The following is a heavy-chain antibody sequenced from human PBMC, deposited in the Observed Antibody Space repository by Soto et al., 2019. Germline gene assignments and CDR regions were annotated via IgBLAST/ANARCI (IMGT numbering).Heavy chain of an antibody. Sequence: SETLSLTCAVYGGSFSGYYWSWIRQPPGKGLEWIGEINHSGSTNYNPSLKSRVTISVDTSKNQFSLKLSSVTAADTAVYYCARRYYDFWSGPYYLDYWGQGTLVT. D-gene: IGHD3-3*01. CDR2: INHSGST. J-gene: IGHJ4*02. CDR1: GGSFSGYY. V-gene: IGHV4-34*01. CDR3: ARRYYDFWSGPYYLDY.